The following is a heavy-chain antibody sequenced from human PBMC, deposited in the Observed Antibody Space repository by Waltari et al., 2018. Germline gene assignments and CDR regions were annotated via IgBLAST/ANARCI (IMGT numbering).Heavy chain of an antibody. CDR3: AKDSTGTSYGMDV. D-gene: IGHD3-9*01. CDR2: IRYDGSNK. V-gene: IGHV3-30*02. J-gene: IGHJ6*02. CDR1: GFTFSSYG. Sequence: QVQLVESGGGVVQPGGYLRLSCAASGFTFSSYGMHWVRQAPGKGLEWVAFIRYDGSNKYYADSVKGRFTISRDNSKNTLYLQMNSLRAEDTAVYYCAKDSTGTSYGMDVWGQGTTVTVSS.